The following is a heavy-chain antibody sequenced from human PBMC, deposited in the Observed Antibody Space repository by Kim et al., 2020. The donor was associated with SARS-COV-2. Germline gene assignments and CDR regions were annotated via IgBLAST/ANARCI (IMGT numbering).Heavy chain of an antibody. V-gene: IGHV4-34*01. CDR2: INHSGST. D-gene: IGHD3-22*01. J-gene: IGHJ4*02. Sequence: SETLSLTCAVYGGSFSGYYWSWIRQPPGKGLEWIGEINHSGSTNYNPSLKSRDTISVDTSKNQFSLKLSSVTAADTAVYYCANYYYDSSGHYGPFDYWGQGTLVTVSS. CDR3: ANYYYDSSGHYGPFDY. CDR1: GGSFSGYY.